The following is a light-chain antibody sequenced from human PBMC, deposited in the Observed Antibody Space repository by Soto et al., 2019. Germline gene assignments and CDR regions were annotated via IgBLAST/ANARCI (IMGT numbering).Light chain of an antibody. CDR3: RKYNSAPYP. CDR2: AAS. Sequence: DIQMTQSPSSLSASVGDRVTITCRANQGISNYLAWYQQKPGKVPKVLIYAASTLQSGVPSRLSGSGSGTDFTLTISSLQPEDVATYYCRKYNSAPYPFGQGTKVDIK. J-gene: IGKJ1*01. CDR1: QGISNY. V-gene: IGKV1-27*01.